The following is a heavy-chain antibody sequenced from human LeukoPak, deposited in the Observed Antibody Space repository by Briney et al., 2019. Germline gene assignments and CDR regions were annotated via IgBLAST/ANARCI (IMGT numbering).Heavy chain of an antibody. CDR2: IYHSGST. CDR1: GGSISSYY. J-gene: IGHJ6*02. D-gene: IGHD3-10*01. CDR3: ARGILGFGSRQAYGMDV. Sequence: SETLSLTCTVSGGSISSYYWSWIRQPPGKGLECIGYIYHSGSTYYNPSLKSRVTISVDTPKNQFSLKLSSVTAADTGVYYCARGILGFGSRQAYGMDVWGQGTTVTVSS. V-gene: IGHV4-59*12.